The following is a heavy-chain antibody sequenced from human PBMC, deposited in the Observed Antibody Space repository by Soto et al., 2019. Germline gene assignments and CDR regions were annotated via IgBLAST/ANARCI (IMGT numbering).Heavy chain of an antibody. CDR2: TYYRSKWYS. V-gene: IGHV6-1*01. CDR1: GDSVSSNSAA. CDR3: ARGPSPLAY. Sequence: SQTLSLTCAVSGDSVSSNSAAWNWIRQSPSRGLEWLGRTYYRSKWYSYYAESVKGRITINADTSKNQFSLHLNSVTPQDTAVYYCARGPSPLAYWGRGTAVTVAS. J-gene: IGHJ4*02. D-gene: IGHD6-6*01.